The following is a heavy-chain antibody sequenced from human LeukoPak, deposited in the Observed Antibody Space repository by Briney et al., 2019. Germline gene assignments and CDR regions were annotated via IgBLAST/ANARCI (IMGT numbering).Heavy chain of an antibody. D-gene: IGHD2-21*01. CDR2: ISGSGGST. CDR1: GFTFSSYA. V-gene: IGHV3-23*01. Sequence: GGSLRLSCAASGFTFSSYAMSWVRQAPGKGLEWVSAISGSGGSTYYADSVKGRFTISRDNSKNTLYLQMNSLRAEDTAVYYCAKASYCGGDCPLAFDYWGQGTLVTVSS. CDR3: AKASYCGGDCPLAFDY. J-gene: IGHJ4*02.